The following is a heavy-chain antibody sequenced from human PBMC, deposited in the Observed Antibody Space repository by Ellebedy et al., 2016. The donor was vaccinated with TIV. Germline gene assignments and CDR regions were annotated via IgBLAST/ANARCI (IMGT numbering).Heavy chain of an antibody. V-gene: IGHV5-10-1*01. D-gene: IGHD5-18*01. J-gene: IGHJ4*02. CDR1: GNNFVNYW. CDR3: AALPSQDTAMIFWN. Sequence: GESLKISCKGSGNNFVNYWIHWVRQMPGKGPEWMGRIDPSDSYINYSPSFQGRVIISADSSMSSAYLQWSSLEASDTAVYFCAALPSQDTAMIFWNWGQGTPVTVSS. CDR2: IDPSDSYI.